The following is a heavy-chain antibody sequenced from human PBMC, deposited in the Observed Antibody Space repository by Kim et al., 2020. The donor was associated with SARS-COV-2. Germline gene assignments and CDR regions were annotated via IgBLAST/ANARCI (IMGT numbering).Heavy chain of an antibody. V-gene: IGHV3-15*01. CDR1: GFTVSNAW. Sequence: GGSLRLSCAASGFTVSNAWMSWVRQAPGKGLEWVGRIKSKSVGGTKDYAAPVKGRFTISRDESKNTLYLQMNSLKTEDTAVYYCTTRGGYWGQGTLVTVS. CDR2: IKSKSVGGTK. D-gene: IGHD3-10*01. J-gene: IGHJ4*02. CDR3: TTRGGY.